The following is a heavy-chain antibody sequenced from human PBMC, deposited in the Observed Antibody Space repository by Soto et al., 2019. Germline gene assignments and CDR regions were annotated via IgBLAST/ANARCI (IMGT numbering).Heavy chain of an antibody. D-gene: IGHD3-9*01. CDR1: GFSLSTSGMC. CDR2: IDWDDDK. Sequence: SGPTLVNPTQTLTLTCTFSGFSLSTSGMCVSWIRQPPGKALEWLAHIDWDDDKYYSTSLKTRLTISKDTSKNQVVLTMTNMDPVDTATYYCARMTYDILTGSDAFDIWGQGTMVTVSS. CDR3: ARMTYDILTGSDAFDI. V-gene: IGHV2-70*01. J-gene: IGHJ3*02.